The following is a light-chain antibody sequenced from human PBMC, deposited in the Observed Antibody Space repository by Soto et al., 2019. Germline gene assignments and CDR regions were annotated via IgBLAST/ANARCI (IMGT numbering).Light chain of an antibody. CDR1: SGHSSYA. CDR3: QTWGTGSWV. J-gene: IGLJ2*01. Sequence: QAVLTQSPSASAPLGASVKLTCTLSSGHSSYAIAWHQQQPEKGPRYLMKLNGDGSHTKGDGIPDRFSGSSSGAERYLTISSLQSEDEADYYCQTWGTGSWVFGGGTKLTVL. CDR2: LNGDGSH. V-gene: IGLV4-69*01.